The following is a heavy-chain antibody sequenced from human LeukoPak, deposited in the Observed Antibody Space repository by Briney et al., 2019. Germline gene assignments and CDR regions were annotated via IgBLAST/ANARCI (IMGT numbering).Heavy chain of an antibody. Sequence: GGSLRLSCAASGFTFTSYWMHWVRQAPGKGLVWVSRINSDGSSTTYADSVKGRFTISRDNAKNTLYLQMNSLRAEDTAVYYCAKDTGRVATIIGYWGQGTLVTVSS. J-gene: IGHJ4*02. V-gene: IGHV3-74*01. CDR1: GFTFTSYW. CDR2: INSDGSST. D-gene: IGHD5-12*01. CDR3: AKDTGRVATIIGY.